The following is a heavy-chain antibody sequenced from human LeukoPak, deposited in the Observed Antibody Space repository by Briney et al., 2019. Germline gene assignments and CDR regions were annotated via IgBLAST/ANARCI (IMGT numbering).Heavy chain of an antibody. Sequence: GGSLRLSCAASGFTFSSYAMSWVRQAPGKGLEWVSAISGSGGSAYCADSVKGRFTISRDNSRNTLYLQMNSLRAEDTAVYYCTKDHTRYSGYDSLDYWGQGTLVTVSS. V-gene: IGHV3-23*01. J-gene: IGHJ4*02. CDR1: GFTFSSYA. CDR2: ISGSGGSA. CDR3: TKDHTRYSGYDSLDY. D-gene: IGHD5-12*01.